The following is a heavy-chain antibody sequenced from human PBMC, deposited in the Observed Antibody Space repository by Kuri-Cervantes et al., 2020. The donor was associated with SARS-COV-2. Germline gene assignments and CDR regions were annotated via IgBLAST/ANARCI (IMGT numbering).Heavy chain of an antibody. CDR1: GGSISSYY. J-gene: IGHJ4*02. D-gene: IGHD3-10*01. CDR2: IYYSGST. Sequence: SETLSLTCTVSGGSISSYYWSWIRQPAGKGLEWIGSIYYSGSTYYNPSLKSRVTISVDTSKNQFSLKLSSVTAADTAVYYCARHYYGSGSYYNWGSFDYWGQGTLVTVSS. V-gene: IGHV4-59*05. CDR3: ARHYYGSGSYYNWGSFDY.